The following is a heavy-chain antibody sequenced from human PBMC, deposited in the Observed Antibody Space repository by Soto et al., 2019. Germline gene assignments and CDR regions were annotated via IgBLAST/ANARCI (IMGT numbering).Heavy chain of an antibody. D-gene: IGHD6-13*01. Sequence: EVQLVESGGGLVQPGRSLRLSCAASGFSFDDYAMHWVRQAPGKGLEWVSGISWNSGTIYYADSLKGRFTVSRDNAKNSLYLQMNSLRTEDTAFYYCAKDMRGGSSRSRYFYGMDVWGQGTTVTVSS. J-gene: IGHJ6*02. CDR3: AKDMRGGSSRSRYFYGMDV. CDR1: GFSFDDYA. V-gene: IGHV3-9*01. CDR2: ISWNSGTI.